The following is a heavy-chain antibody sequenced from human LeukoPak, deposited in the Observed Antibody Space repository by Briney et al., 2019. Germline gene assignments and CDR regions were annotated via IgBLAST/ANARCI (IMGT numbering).Heavy chain of an antibody. J-gene: IGHJ4*02. D-gene: IGHD6-13*01. Sequence: GASVTVSCTASGYTFTSYDINWVRQATGQGLEWMGWMNPNSGNTGYAQRFQGRVTMTRNTSIGTAYMELSSLRSEDTAVYYCALSLAAAGIGALYWGQGTLVTVSS. CDR1: GYTFTSYD. CDR3: ALSLAAAGIGALY. CDR2: MNPNSGNT. V-gene: IGHV1-8*01.